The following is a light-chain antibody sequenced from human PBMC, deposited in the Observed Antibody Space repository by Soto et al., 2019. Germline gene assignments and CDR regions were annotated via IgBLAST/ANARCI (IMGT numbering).Light chain of an antibody. J-gene: IGKJ4*01. V-gene: IGKV3-11*01. Sequence: EIVLTQSPATLSLSPGERATLSCRASQSVSGSLAWYQQKPGQAPRLLIYDASSRATGIPARFSGSGSGTDFTLTISSLEPEDFAVYYCPQRGNWPPLTFGGGPKVEIK. CDR3: PQRGNWPPLT. CDR2: DAS. CDR1: QSVSGS.